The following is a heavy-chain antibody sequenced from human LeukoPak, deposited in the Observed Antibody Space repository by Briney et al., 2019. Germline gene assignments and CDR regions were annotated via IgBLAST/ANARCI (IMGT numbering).Heavy chain of an antibody. J-gene: IGHJ5*02. V-gene: IGHV3-48*01. CDR2: ISSSSSTI. D-gene: IGHD1-26*01. CDR1: GFTFSSYS. CDR3: VRDPSWSYYPDWLDP. Sequence: GGSLRLSCAASGFTFSSYSMNWVRQAPGKGLEWVSYISSSSSTIYYADSVKGRFTISRDNSKKMLYLLMNSLRTEDTAVYYCVRDPSWSYYPDWLDPWGQGTLVTVSS.